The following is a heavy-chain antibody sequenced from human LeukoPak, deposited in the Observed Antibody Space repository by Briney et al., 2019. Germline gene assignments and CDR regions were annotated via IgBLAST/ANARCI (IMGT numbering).Heavy chain of an antibody. CDR3: ARGVYYYDSSGYPIVDY. CDR2: ISAYNGNT. CDR1: GYTFTSYG. D-gene: IGHD3-22*01. Sequence: GASVKVSCKASGYTFTSYGISWVRQAPGQGLEWMGWISAYNGNTNYAQKLQGRVTMTTDTSTSTAYMELRSLRSDDTAVYYCARGVYYYDSSGYPIVDYWAQGTLVTVSS. J-gene: IGHJ4*02. V-gene: IGHV1-18*01.